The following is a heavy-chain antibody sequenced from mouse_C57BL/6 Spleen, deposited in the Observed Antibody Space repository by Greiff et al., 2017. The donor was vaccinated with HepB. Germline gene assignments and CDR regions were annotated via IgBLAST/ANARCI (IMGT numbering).Heavy chain of an antibody. V-gene: IGHV1-82*01. J-gene: IGHJ4*01. CDR1: GYAFSSSW. CDR3: ARGASSGPYAMDY. Sequence: VQRVESGPELVKPGASVKISCKASGYAFSSSWMNWVKQRPGKGLEWIGRIYPGDGDTNYNGKFKGKATLTADKSSSTAYMQLSSLTSEDSAVYFCARGASSGPYAMDYWGQGTSVTVSS. CDR2: IYPGDGDT. D-gene: IGHD3-2*02.